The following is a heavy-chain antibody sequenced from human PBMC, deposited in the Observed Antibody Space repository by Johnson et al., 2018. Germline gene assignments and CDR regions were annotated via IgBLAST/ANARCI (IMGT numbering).Heavy chain of an antibody. D-gene: IGHD2-15*01. CDR3: AKDNQDVVVVDASGYYYYYMDV. J-gene: IGHJ6*03. CDR2: ISSNGGST. V-gene: IGHV3-64*01. CDR1: GFPFSNYA. Sequence: VQLVESGGGLVQPGGSLRLSCAASGFPFSNYAMHWVRQAPGKGLEYVSAISSNGGSTYCANSVKGRFTISRDNAKNSLYLQMNSLRAEDTGLYYCAKDNQDVVVVDASGYYYYYMDVWGKGTTVTVSS.